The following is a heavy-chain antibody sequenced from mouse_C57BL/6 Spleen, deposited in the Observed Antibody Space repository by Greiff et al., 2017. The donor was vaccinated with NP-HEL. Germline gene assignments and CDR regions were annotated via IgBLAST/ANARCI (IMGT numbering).Heavy chain of an antibody. V-gene: IGHV14-1*01. CDR1: GFNIKDYY. Sequence: EVQLQESGAELVRPGASVKLSCTASGFNIKDYYMHWVKQRPEQGLEWIGRIDPEDGDTEYAAKFQGKATMTADTSSNTAYLQLSSLTSEDTAVYYCTTGGYGSSYEGMDYWGQGTSVTVSS. J-gene: IGHJ4*01. D-gene: IGHD1-1*01. CDR2: IDPEDGDT. CDR3: TTGGYGSSYEGMDY.